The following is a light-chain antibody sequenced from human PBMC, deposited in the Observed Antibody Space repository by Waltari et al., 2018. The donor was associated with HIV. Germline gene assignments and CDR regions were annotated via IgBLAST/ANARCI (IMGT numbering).Light chain of an antibody. V-gene: IGLV3-1*01. Sequence: SYELTQQPSVSVSPGQTASVTCSADKLGDKYVSWYQQKPGQSPVVVIYEDKKRPSGIPERFSGSNSGNTATLTISGTQAMDEADYYCRAWGSNTAVFGGGTKLTVL. CDR3: RAWGSNTAV. J-gene: IGLJ2*01. CDR2: EDK. CDR1: KLGDKY.